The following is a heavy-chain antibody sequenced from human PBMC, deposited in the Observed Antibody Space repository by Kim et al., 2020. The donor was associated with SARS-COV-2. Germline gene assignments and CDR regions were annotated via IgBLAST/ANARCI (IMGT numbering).Heavy chain of an antibody. CDR1: AGSISSGGYY. CDR2: IYYSGST. V-gene: IGHV4-31*03. CDR3: ARLCSCWDAIDI. J-gene: IGHJ3*02. D-gene: IGHD3-22*01. Sequence: SETLSLTCTVSAGSISSGGYYWSWIRQHPGKGLEWIGYIYYSGSTYYNPSLKSRVTISVDTSKNQFSLKLSSVTAADTAVYYCARLCSCWDAIDIWGQGTMVTVSS.